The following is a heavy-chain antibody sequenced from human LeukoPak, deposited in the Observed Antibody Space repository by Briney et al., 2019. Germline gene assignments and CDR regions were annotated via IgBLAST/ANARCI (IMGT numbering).Heavy chain of an antibody. D-gene: IGHD5-24*01. CDR3: ARDNSVRDEAWWFNP. V-gene: IGHV1-46*01. CDR1: GYTFTRYY. CDR2: INPSGTWT. J-gene: IGHJ5*02. Sequence: ASVKVSCKAFGYTFTRYYMHWVRQAPGQGPEWMGVINPSGTWTTYPQKFQGRLTLTRDMSTTTDYLELSSLRSEDTAVYYCARDNSVRDEAWWFNPWGRGTLVTVSS.